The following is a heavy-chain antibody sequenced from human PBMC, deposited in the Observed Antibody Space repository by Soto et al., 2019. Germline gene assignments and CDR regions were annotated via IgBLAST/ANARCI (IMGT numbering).Heavy chain of an antibody. CDR1: GGTFSSYA. CDR2: IIPIFGTA. J-gene: IGHJ6*02. D-gene: IGHD5-12*01. CDR3: ARDLREGGIYGMDV. V-gene: IGHV1-69*12. Sequence: QVQLVQSGAEVKKPGSSVKGSCKASGGTFSSYAISWVRQAPGQGLEWMGGIIPIFGTANYAQNFQGRVTVTADESTSTAYMELSSLSSEDTAVYYCARDLREGGIYGMDVWGQGTTVTVSS.